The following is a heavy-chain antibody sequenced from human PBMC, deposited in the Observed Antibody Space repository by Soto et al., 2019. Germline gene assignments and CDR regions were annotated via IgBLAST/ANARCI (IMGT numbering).Heavy chain of an antibody. J-gene: IGHJ4*02. CDR3: ARVPPGYGDYVPFDS. CDR1: GYTFASYG. D-gene: IGHD4-17*01. CDR2: ISAYTGDT. V-gene: IGHV1-18*01. Sequence: QVQLVQSGAEVKKPGASVKVSCKASGYTFASYGISWVRQAPGQGLEWMGWISAYTGDTNSAHNFQGRVTMTQDTSTCTVYMDMRSLRSDDTAVYYCARVPPGYGDYVPFDSWGQGTLVNVSS.